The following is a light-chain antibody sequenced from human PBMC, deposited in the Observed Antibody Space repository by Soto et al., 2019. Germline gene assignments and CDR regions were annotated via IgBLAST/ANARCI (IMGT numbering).Light chain of an antibody. CDR3: QQYHTDWT. J-gene: IGKJ1*01. Sequence: EIGITQSSATLSVSPGERATLSCRASQSVSSNLAWYQQKPGQAPRLLIYGASTRATGIPARFSGSGSGTEFTLTISSLQADDYATFYCQQYHTDWTFGQGTKVDIK. CDR2: GAS. CDR1: QSVSSN. V-gene: IGKV3-15*01.